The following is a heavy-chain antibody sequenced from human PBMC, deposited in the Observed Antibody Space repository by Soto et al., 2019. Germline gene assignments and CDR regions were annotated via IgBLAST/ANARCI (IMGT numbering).Heavy chain of an antibody. CDR1: GFTFSTYW. J-gene: IGHJ6*02. Sequence: EVQLVESGGGLVQPGGSLRLSCAASGFTFSTYWMHWVRQPPGKGLVWVSRINNDGSNTAYADSVKGRFTISRDNAQSALDLQMNSLRAEDTAVYYCAIEPLIGTTVYGLDVWGQGTTVSVSS. CDR3: AIEPLIGTTVYGLDV. D-gene: IGHD1-7*01. CDR2: INNDGSNT. V-gene: IGHV3-74*01.